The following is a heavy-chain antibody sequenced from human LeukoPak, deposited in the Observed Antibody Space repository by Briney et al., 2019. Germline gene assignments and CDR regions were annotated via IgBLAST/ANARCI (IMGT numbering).Heavy chain of an antibody. Sequence: SETLSLTCTVSGGSISSYYWSWIRQPPGEGLEWIGYIYTSGSTNYNPSLKSRVTISVDTSKNQFSLKLSSVTAADTAVYYCARQSFYYYMDVWGKGTTVTVSS. CDR1: GGSISSYY. D-gene: IGHD2/OR15-2a*01. J-gene: IGHJ6*03. CDR3: ARQSFYYYMDV. V-gene: IGHV4-4*09. CDR2: IYTSGST.